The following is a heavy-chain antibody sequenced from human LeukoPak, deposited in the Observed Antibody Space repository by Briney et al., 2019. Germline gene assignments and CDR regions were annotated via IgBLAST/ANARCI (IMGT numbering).Heavy chain of an antibody. V-gene: IGHV3-23*01. CDR2: ISGSGGST. D-gene: IGHD1-14*01. CDR1: GFTFSGYG. Sequence: GGTLRLSCAASGFTFSGYGMSWVRQAPGKGLKWVSSISGSGGSTYYADSVKGRITISRDNSKNTLYLQMNSLRAEDTAVYYCAKGTPVSTEKFDYWGQGTLVTVSS. J-gene: IGHJ4*02. CDR3: AKGTPVSTEKFDY.